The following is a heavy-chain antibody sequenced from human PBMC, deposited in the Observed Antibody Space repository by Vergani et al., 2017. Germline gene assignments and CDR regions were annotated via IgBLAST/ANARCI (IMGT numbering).Heavy chain of an antibody. D-gene: IGHD6-6*01. CDR2: INHSGST. J-gene: IGHJ4*02. CDR3: ARGSVSSSWFDY. V-gene: IGHV4-34*01. CDR1: GGSFSGYY. Sequence: QVQLQQWGAGLLKPSETLSLTCAVYGGSFSGYYWSWIRQPPGKGLEWIGEINHSGSTNYNPSLKSRVTLSVDTSKNQFSLKLSSVTAPDTAVYYCARGSVSSSWFDYWGQGTLVTVSS.